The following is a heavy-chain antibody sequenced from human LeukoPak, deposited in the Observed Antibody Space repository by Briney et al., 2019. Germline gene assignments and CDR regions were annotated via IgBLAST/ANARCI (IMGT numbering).Heavy chain of an antibody. V-gene: IGHV3-20*04. Sequence: GGSLRLSCAASGFTFDDYGMSWVRQVPGKGLEWVSGINWNGGSTGYADSVKGRFTISRDNSKNTLYLQMNSLRAEDTAVYYCARGSGSFSGGFDYWGQGTLVTVSS. CDR2: INWNGGST. CDR3: ARGSGSFSGGFDY. D-gene: IGHD1-26*01. J-gene: IGHJ4*02. CDR1: GFTFDDYG.